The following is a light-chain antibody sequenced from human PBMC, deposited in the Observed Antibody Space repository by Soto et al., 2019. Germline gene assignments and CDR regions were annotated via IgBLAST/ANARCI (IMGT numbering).Light chain of an antibody. CDR2: GNS. Sequence: QSVLTQPPSVSGAPGQRVTISCTGSSSNIGAGHDVHWYQQLPGTAPKLLIYGNSNRPSGVPDRFSGSKSGTSASLAITGLQAEDEADYYCQSYDSSLSGYVFGTGTKLPS. CDR3: QSYDSSLSGYV. CDR1: SSNIGAGHD. J-gene: IGLJ1*01. V-gene: IGLV1-40*01.